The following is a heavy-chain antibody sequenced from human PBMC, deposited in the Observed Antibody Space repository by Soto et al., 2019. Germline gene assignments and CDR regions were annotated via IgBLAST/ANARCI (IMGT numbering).Heavy chain of an antibody. D-gene: IGHD3-22*01. CDR3: ARQHVVVTANRYESREYNWFDP. Sequence: SETLSLTCTVSGGSISSGGYYWSWIRQHPGKGLEWIGYIYYGGSTYYNPSLKSRVTISVDTSKNQFSLKLSSVTAADTAVYYCARQHVVVTANRYESREYNWFDPWGQGTLVTVSS. V-gene: IGHV4-31*03. CDR1: GGSISSGGYY. CDR2: IYYGGST. J-gene: IGHJ5*02.